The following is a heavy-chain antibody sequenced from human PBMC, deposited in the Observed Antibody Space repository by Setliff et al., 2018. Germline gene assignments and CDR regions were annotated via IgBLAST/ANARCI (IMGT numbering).Heavy chain of an antibody. CDR2: MNPNNGKT. CDR1: GYTFTAYN. Sequence: ASVKVSCKASGYTFTAYNINWVRQATGQGLELMGWMNPNNGKTGYIQKLQGRVTMTRDTSISTVYMELSSLRPEDTAVYYCAEGLRGNDAFDIWGQGTMVTVSS. V-gene: IGHV1-8*02. D-gene: IGHD5-12*01. CDR3: AEGLRGNDAFDI. J-gene: IGHJ3*02.